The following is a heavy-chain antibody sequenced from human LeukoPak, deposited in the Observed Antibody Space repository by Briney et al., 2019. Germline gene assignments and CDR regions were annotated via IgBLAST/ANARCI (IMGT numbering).Heavy chain of an antibody. CDR1: GFTFSSYS. J-gene: IGHJ4*02. D-gene: IGHD6-6*01. Sequence: PGGSLRLSCAASGFTFSSYSMNWVRQAPGKGLEWVSSISSSSSYIYYADSVKGRFTISRDNAKNSLYLQMNSLRAEDTAVYYCARSMDPFSSSSGYWGQGTLVTVSS. CDR3: ARSMDPFSSSSGY. V-gene: IGHV3-21*01. CDR2: ISSSSSYI.